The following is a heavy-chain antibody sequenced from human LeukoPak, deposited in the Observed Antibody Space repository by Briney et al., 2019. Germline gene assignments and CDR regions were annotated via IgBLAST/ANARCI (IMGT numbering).Heavy chain of an antibody. Sequence: PSETLSLTCTVSGGSISSGGYYWGWIRQHPGKGLEWIGYIYYSGSTYYNPSLKSRVTISVDTSKNQFSLKLSSVTAADTAVYYCARRTPPDDYGDYETFPNDAFDIWGQGTMVTVSS. J-gene: IGHJ3*02. CDR2: IYYSGST. CDR1: GGSISSGGYY. CDR3: ARRTPPDDYGDYETFPNDAFDI. D-gene: IGHD4-17*01. V-gene: IGHV4-31*03.